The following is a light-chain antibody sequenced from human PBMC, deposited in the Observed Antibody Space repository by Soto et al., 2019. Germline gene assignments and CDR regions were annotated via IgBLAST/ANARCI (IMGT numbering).Light chain of an antibody. Sequence: CEGKRSDVGGHHYVKKKKQYPGKAPKLLLSSVSKRPSGVPDRFSGSKSGNTASLTISGLQAEDEADYYCCSYAFSYTYVCEAGSMVT. J-gene: IGLJ1*01. V-gene: IGLV2-11*03. CDR2: SVS. CDR3: CSYAFSYTYV. CDR1: RSDVGGHHY.